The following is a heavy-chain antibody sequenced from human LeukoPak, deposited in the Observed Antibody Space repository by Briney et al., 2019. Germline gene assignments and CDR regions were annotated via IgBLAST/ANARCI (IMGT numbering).Heavy chain of an antibody. V-gene: IGHV3-11*01. J-gene: IGHJ1*01. Sequence: PGGSLRLSCAASGFTFSDYYMSWIRQAPGKGLEWVSYISCSGSTIYYADSVKGRFTISRDNAKNSLYLQMNSLRAEDTAVYYCARGGDYDYVWGSYRPFQHWGQGTLVTVSS. CDR1: GFTFSDYY. CDR3: ARGGDYDYVWGSYRPFQH. CDR2: ISCSGSTI. D-gene: IGHD3-16*02.